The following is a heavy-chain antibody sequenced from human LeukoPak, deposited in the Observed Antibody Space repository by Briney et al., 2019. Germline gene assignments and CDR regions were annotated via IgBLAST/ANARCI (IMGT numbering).Heavy chain of an antibody. V-gene: IGHV3-30*04. Sequence: PGRSLRLSCAASGFTFSSYAMHWVRQAPGKGLEWVTVISYDGSNRYYADSVKGRFTISRDNSKNTAYVQMNSLRAEDTAVYFCARGRNVDTSMVNDYWGQGTLVTVSS. J-gene: IGHJ4*02. CDR3: ARGRNVDTSMVNDY. D-gene: IGHD5-18*01. CDR2: ISYDGSNR. CDR1: GFTFSSYA.